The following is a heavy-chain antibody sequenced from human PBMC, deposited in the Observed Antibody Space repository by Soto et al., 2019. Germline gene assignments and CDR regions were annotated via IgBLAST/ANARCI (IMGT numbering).Heavy chain of an antibody. V-gene: IGHV4-34*01. CDR3: ARGPFDDYLDY. Sequence: SETLSLTCAVYGGSFSGYYWSWIRQPPGKGLEWIGEINHSGSTNYNPSLKSRVTISVDTSKNQFSLKLSSVTAADTAVYYCARGPFDDYLDYWGQGTLVTVSS. CDR2: INHSGST. J-gene: IGHJ4*02. CDR1: GGSFSGYY. D-gene: IGHD3-16*01.